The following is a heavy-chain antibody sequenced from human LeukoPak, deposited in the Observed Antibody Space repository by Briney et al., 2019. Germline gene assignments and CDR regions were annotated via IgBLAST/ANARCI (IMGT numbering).Heavy chain of an antibody. V-gene: IGHV1-58*02. CDR3: ARDLPKITIFGALQH. Sequence: SVKVSCKASGFTFTNSPMQWVRQARGQRLEWMGWIVVGSGNTNYAQKFQERVTITRDMSTSTAYMELSSLRSEDTAVYYCARDLPKITIFGALQHWGQGTLVTVSS. CDR2: IVVGSGNT. CDR1: GFTFTNSP. D-gene: IGHD3-3*01. J-gene: IGHJ1*01.